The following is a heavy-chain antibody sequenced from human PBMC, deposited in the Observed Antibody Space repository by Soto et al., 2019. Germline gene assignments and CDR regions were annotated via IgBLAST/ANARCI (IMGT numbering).Heavy chain of an antibody. J-gene: IGHJ3*02. Sequence: PSETLSLTCTASDGSVSSDNYFWTWIRQSPERGLEWIGYISNIGSTNYNPSLKSRVTLSLVTSKNQFSLKLASVTAADTALYFCASVGHFGDYVSIWGQGTMVTVSS. CDR2: ISNIGST. D-gene: IGHD4-17*01. CDR3: ASVGHFGDYVSI. CDR1: DGSVSSDNYF. V-gene: IGHV4-61*01.